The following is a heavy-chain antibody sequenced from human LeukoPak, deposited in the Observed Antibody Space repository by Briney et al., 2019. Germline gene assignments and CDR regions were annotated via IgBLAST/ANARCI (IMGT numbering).Heavy chain of an antibody. Sequence: GGSLRLSCAASGFTFSSYAMSWVRQAPGKGLDWVSAISGSGGNTYYADSVKGRFTISRENSKNTLYLQMNSLRAEDTAVYYCAKDQYGGNPQYYFDYWGQGTLVTVSS. CDR2: ISGSGGNT. CDR1: GFTFSSYA. V-gene: IGHV3-23*01. CDR3: AKDQYGGNPQYYFDY. D-gene: IGHD4-23*01. J-gene: IGHJ4*02.